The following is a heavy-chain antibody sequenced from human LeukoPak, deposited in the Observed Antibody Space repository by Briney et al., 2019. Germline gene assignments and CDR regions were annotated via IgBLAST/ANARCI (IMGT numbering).Heavy chain of an antibody. CDR2: IIPIFGTA. V-gene: IGHV1-69*13. D-gene: IGHD3-10*01. J-gene: IGHJ4*02. Sequence: ASVKVSCKASGYTFTSYAMHWVRQAPGQRLEWMGGIIPIFGTANYAQKFQGRVTTTADESTSTAYMELSSLRSEDTAVYYCARDYYGSGSYYTDWGQGTLVTVSS. CDR3: ARDYYGSGSYYTD. CDR1: GYTFTSYA.